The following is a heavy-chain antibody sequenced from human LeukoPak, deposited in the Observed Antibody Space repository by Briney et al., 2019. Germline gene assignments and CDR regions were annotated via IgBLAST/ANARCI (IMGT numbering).Heavy chain of an antibody. CDR2: IDQDESER. V-gene: IGHV3-7*01. D-gene: IGHD1-26*01. J-gene: IGHJ4*02. Sequence: GGSLRLSYPTSALRASSYWMSWVRQAPGKGLEWVANIDQDESERNYVDSAKGRFTISRDGAKNSVYLQMNSLKDEDTAVYYCAIAVGWELGYWGQGTLVTVSS. CDR1: ALRASSYW. CDR3: AIAVGWELGY.